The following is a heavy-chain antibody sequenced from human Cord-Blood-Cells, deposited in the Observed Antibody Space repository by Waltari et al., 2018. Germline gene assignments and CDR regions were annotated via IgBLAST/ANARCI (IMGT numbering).Heavy chain of an antibody. J-gene: IGHJ4*02. CDR2: INHSGST. CDR3: ARGRGFRYFDY. V-gene: IGHV4-34*01. D-gene: IGHD3-10*01. Sequence: QVQLQQWGAGLLKPSETLSLTCAAYGGSFSGYYWSWIRQPPGKGLEWIGEINHSGSTNYNPSLKSRVTISVDTSKNQFSLKLSSVTAADTAVYYCARGRGFRYFDYWGQGTLVTVSS. CDR1: GGSFSGYY.